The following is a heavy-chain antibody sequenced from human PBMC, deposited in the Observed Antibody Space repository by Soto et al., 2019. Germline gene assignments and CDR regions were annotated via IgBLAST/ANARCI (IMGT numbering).Heavy chain of an antibody. J-gene: IGHJ4*02. Sequence: GESLKISCAASGFTFSSYAMSWVRQAPGKGLEWVSAISGSGGSTYYADSVKGRFTISRDNSKNTLYLQMNSLRAEDTAVYYCAKESGYYDFWSGPRNYFDYWGQGTLVTVSS. D-gene: IGHD3-3*01. CDR2: ISGSGGST. CDR1: GFTFSSYA. CDR3: AKESGYYDFWSGPRNYFDY. V-gene: IGHV3-23*01.